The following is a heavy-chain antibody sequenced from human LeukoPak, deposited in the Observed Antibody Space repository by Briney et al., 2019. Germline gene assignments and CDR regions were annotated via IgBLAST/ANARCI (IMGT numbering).Heavy chain of an antibody. J-gene: IGHJ4*02. CDR3: ASEPPGNYDNSGYYSAQFDS. CDR2: ISSGSSTI. D-gene: IGHD3-22*01. Sequence: AGTLRLSCAAYGFTFSTYNMNWVRQAPGKGLEWLSNISSGSSTIYYADSVKGRFAIARDNAQNSLYLQMNSPGDEDKAVYYCASEPPGNYDNSGYYSAQFDSWGQGTLVTVSS. V-gene: IGHV3-48*02. CDR1: GFTFSTYN.